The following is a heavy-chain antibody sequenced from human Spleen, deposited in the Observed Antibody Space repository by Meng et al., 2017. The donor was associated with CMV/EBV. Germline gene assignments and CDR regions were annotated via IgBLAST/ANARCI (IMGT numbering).Heavy chain of an antibody. Sequence: GESLKISCAASGFTFSSYAMHWVRQAPGKGLEWVAVISNDGSEKNYADSVKGRFTISRDTSKNTLYLQMNSLRPEDTAVYYCARRDIKWNPYYYYYYYGLDVWGQGTTVTVSS. D-gene: IGHD1-20*01. J-gene: IGHJ6*02. CDR2: ISNDGSEK. CDR1: GFTFSSYA. CDR3: ARRDIKWNPYYYYYYYGLDV. V-gene: IGHV3-30*04.